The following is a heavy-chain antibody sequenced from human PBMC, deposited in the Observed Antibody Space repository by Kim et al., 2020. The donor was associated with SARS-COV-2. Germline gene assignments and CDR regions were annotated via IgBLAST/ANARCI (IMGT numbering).Heavy chain of an antibody. J-gene: IGHJ4*02. D-gene: IGHD3-16*02. CDR2: IGTAGDT. CDR1: GFTFSSYD. Sequence: GGSLRLSCAASGFTFSSYDMHWVRQATGKGLEWVSAIGTAGDTYYPGSVKGRFTISRENAKNSLYLQMNSLRAGDTAVYYCARGSFTRGGTYDDYVWGSYLYNELYYFDYWGQGTLVTVSS. CDR3: ARGSFTRGGTYDDYVWGSYLYNELYYFDY. V-gene: IGHV3-13*01.